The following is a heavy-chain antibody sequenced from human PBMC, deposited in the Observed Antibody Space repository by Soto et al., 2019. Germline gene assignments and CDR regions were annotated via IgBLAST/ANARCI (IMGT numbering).Heavy chain of an antibody. CDR2: ISASSSHK. Sequence: EVQLVESGGRLVKPGESLRLSCVASGFDFSYYTMNWVRQAPGKGLEWVSAISASSSHKYSADSVRGRFTFSRDNANNSLYQQMNNLRVDDTAVYYCARLRSDAFDIWGQGTLVTVSS. D-gene: IGHD4-17*01. V-gene: IGHV3-21*02. CDR3: ARLRSDAFDI. J-gene: IGHJ3*02. CDR1: GFDFSYYT.